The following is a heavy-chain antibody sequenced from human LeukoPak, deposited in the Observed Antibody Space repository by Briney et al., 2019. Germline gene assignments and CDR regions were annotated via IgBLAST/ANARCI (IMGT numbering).Heavy chain of an antibody. CDR1: GGSFSGYY. V-gene: IGHV4-34*01. CDR3: ARSEVVPAAYFDY. CDR2: INHSGST. D-gene: IGHD2-2*01. Sequence: PSETLSLTCAVYGGSFSGYYWSWIRQPPGKGLEWIGEINHSGSTNYNPSLKSRVTISVDTSKNQFSLKLSSVTAADTAVYYCARSEVVPAAYFDYWGQGTLVTVSS. J-gene: IGHJ4*02.